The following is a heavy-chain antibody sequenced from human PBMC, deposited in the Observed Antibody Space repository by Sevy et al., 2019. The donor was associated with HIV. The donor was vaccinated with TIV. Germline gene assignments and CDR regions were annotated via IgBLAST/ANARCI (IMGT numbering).Heavy chain of an antibody. J-gene: IGHJ4*02. V-gene: IGHV3-23*01. CDR1: GFIFRTYA. Sequence: GGSLRLSCAASGFIFRTYAMTWVRQAPGKGLEWVSTISAGGGSVYYADSVRGRFTISRDNSNNRLYLQMNTLRAEDTAVYSCAREEITGFDYWGRGTLVTVSS. D-gene: IGHD3-16*01. CDR2: ISAGGGSV. CDR3: AREEITGFDY.